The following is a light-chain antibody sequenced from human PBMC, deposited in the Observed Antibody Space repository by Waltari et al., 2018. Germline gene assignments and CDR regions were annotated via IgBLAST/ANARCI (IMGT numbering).Light chain of an antibody. Sequence: SFVLSQAPSVSAAPGKTATIVCEGNNIGDVSVNWYQQHPGQAPVLVVYEDDRGPSGIPERFSGSNSGNTAALTISWVEAGDEADYYGQVWTNTDDHPVFGGGTKLTVL. V-gene: IGLV3-21*03. J-gene: IGLJ2*01. CDR2: EDD. CDR3: QVWTNTDDHPV. CDR1: NIGDVS.